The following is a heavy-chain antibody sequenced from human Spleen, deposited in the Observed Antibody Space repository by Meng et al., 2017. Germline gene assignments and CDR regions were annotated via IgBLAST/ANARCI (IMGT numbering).Heavy chain of an antibody. D-gene: IGHD2-15*01. V-gene: IGHV1-69*05. J-gene: IGHJ4*02. CDR3: ARKAEKCINNTCYSLDY. CDR2: INGVFGTT. CDR1: GCIFSNSV. Sequence: SVKVSCKAPGCIFSNSVVGWVRQAPGQGLEWMGGINGVFGTTNYAQKFQGRVTITTDESTSTVYMELARLTSEDKAVYFCARKAEKCINNTCYSLDYWGQGTLVTVSS.